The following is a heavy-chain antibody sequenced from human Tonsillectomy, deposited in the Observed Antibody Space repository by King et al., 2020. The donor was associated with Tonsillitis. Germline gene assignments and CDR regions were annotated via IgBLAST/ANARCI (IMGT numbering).Heavy chain of an antibody. J-gene: IGHJ4*02. V-gene: IGHV4-39*01. Sequence: QLQESGPGLVKPSETLSLTCTVSGGSISSSSYYWGWIRQPPGKGLEWIGSIYYSGSTYYNPSLKSRVTISVDTSKNQFYLKLSSVTAADTAVYYCARTITMVRGVPDYWGQGTLVTVSS. CDR1: GGSISSSSYY. CDR3: ARTITMVRGVPDY. CDR2: IYYSGST. D-gene: IGHD3-10*01.